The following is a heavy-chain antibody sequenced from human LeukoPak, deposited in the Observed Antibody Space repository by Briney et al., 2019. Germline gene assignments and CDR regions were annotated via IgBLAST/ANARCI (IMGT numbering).Heavy chain of an antibody. J-gene: IGHJ4*02. V-gene: IGHV3-23*01. Sequence: LTGGSLRLSCAASGFTFSSYGMSWVRQAPGKGLEWVSAINAGGGSTYYADSVKGRFTISRDNSNNMLYLQMNSLRAEDTAVYYCAKKAHYDAYAKYFDYWGQGTLVTVSS. D-gene: IGHD4-17*01. CDR1: GFTFSSYG. CDR3: AKKAHYDAYAKYFDY. CDR2: INAGGGST.